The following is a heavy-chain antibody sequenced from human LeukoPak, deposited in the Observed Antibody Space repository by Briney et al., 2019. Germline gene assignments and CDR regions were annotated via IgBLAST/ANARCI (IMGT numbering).Heavy chain of an antibody. D-gene: IGHD6-13*01. J-gene: IGHJ4*02. V-gene: IGHV3-23*01. CDR1: GFTFSSYA. CDR2: ISGSGGST. CDR3: AKTGDSRSWGDYYFDY. Sequence: GGSLRLSCAASGFTFSSYAMSWVRQAPGKGLEWVSTISGSGGSTYYADSVKGRFTISRDNSKNTLYLQRNSLRAEDTAVYYCAKTGDSRSWGDYYFDYWGQGTLVTVSS.